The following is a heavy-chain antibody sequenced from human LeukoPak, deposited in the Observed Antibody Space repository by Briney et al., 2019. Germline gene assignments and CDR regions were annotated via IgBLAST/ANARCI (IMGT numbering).Heavy chain of an antibody. Sequence: ASVKVSCKASGYTFTSYAMHWVRQAPGQRLEWMGWINAGNGNTKYSQEFQGRVTITRDTSASTAYMELSSLRSEDTAVFYCARGSRYHDWLSPLDSWGQGTLVTVSS. J-gene: IGHJ4*02. CDR3: ARGSRYHDWLSPLDS. CDR2: INAGNGNT. V-gene: IGHV1-3*03. D-gene: IGHD3-9*01. CDR1: GYTFTSYA.